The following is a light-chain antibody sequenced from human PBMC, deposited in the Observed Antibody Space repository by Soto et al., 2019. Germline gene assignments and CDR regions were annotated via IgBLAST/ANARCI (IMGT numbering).Light chain of an antibody. CDR1: TSDIGRYNH. J-gene: IGLJ1*01. V-gene: IGLV2-14*01. CDR3: NSYTSSSPPYV. Sequence: QSALTQPASVSGSPGQSITISCTGTTSDIGRYNHVSWYQQYPGKAPKLMIYEVSNRPSGVSNRFSASKSGNTASLTISGLQAEDEADYYCNSYTSSSPPYVFGTVTKVTVL. CDR2: EVS.